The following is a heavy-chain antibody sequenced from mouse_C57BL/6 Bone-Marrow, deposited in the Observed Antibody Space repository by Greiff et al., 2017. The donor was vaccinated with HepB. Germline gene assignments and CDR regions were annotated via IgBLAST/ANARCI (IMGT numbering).Heavy chain of an antibody. CDR1: GFTFSSYA. CDR2: ISDGGSYT. V-gene: IGHV5-4*01. J-gene: IGHJ2*01. CDR3: ARDLVYYYGSSSDY. Sequence: EVHLVESGGGLVKPGGSLKLSCAASGFTFSSYAMSWVRQTPEKRLEWVATISDGGSYTYYPDNVKGRFTISRDNAKNNLYLQMSHLKSEDTAMYYCARDLVYYYGSSSDYWGQGTTLTVSS. D-gene: IGHD1-1*01.